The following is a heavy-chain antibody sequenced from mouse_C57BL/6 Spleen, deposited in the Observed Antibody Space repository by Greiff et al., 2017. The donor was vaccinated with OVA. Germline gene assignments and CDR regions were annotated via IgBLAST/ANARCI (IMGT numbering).Heavy chain of an antibody. V-gene: IGHV1-9*01. Sequence: VQLQQSGAELMKPGASVKLSCKATGYTFTGYWIAWVKQRPGHGLEWIGEIFPGSGSTNYNDKFKGKATFTADTSSNTAYMQLSSLTTEDSAIYYCARSYYGSSPAWFAYWGQGTLVTVSA. CDR2: IFPGSGST. CDR3: ARSYYGSSPAWFAY. J-gene: IGHJ3*01. D-gene: IGHD1-1*01. CDR1: GYTFTGYW.